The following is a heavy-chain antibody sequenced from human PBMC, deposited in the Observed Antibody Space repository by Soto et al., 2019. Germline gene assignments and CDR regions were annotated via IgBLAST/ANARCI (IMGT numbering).Heavy chain of an antibody. CDR3: AHSNFEILTGPFDS. Sequence: SGPTLVNPTQTLTLTCTFSGFSLTNTGVTVGWIRQPPGKALEWLALMYWHDDKRYNPSLRNRLTIAKDTSKNRVVLTLANVGPVDTATYFCAHSNFEILTGPFDSWGRGTLVTVSS. CDR2: MYWHDDK. J-gene: IGHJ5*01. V-gene: IGHV2-5*01. D-gene: IGHD3-9*01. CDR1: GFSLTNTGVT.